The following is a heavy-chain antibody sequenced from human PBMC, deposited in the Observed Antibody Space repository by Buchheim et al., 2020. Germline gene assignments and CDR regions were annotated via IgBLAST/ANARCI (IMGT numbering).Heavy chain of an antibody. D-gene: IGHD2-15*01. CDR1: GFTFSSDW. V-gene: IGHV3-74*01. CDR2: INPDGSDT. CDR3: TRSANFFRGMDV. Sequence: EERLVESGGGLGQPGGSLRLSCAASGFTFSSDWIHWVRQAPGKGLVWVSRINPDGSDTTYADSVKGRFTISRDNGRNPLYLQMNSLRGEDTAIYYCTRSANFFRGMDVWGQGTT. J-gene: IGHJ6*02.